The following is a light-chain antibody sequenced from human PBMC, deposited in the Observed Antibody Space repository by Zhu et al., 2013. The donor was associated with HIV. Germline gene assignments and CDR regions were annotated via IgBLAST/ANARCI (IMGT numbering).Light chain of an antibody. V-gene: IGKV1-27*01. Sequence: DIQMTQSPSSLSASIGDRVTITCRASQGIGNYLAWYQQRPGKPPKLLISATSTLQSGVPSRFSGSGSGTGFTLTISSLQAEDVATYYCQQANSFPYSFGQGTKLEIK. CDR1: QGIGNY. CDR3: QQANSFPYS. J-gene: IGKJ2*03. CDR2: ATS.